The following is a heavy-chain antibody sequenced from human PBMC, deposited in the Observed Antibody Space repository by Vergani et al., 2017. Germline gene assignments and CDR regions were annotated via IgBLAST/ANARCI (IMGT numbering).Heavy chain of an antibody. CDR1: GGTFSSYS. Sequence: VQLVQSGAEVKKPGSSVKVSCKASGGTFSSYSMNWVRQAPGKGLEWVSSISSSSSYIYYADSVKGRFTISRDNAKNSLYLQMNSLRAEDTAVYYCASHRYYGDYFPDYWGQGTLVTVSS. CDR2: ISSSSSYI. D-gene: IGHD4-17*01. J-gene: IGHJ4*02. CDR3: ASHRYYGDYFPDY. V-gene: IGHV3-21*01.